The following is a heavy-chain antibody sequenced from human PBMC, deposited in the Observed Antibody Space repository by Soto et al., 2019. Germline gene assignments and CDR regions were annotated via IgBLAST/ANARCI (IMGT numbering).Heavy chain of an antibody. CDR3: AARPYYYYGLDV. Sequence: KLRKTLSLTCTVSGYSISSGYHWAWIRQPPGKAPEWIGYVYHNGNAYPKPSLKSRVTISLDGAKNQFSLKMTSVTAADTGLYYCAARPYYYYGLDVWGQGTTVTVSS. V-gene: IGHV4-38-2*02. CDR2: VYHNGNA. D-gene: IGHD3-10*01. J-gene: IGHJ6*02. CDR1: GYSISSGYH.